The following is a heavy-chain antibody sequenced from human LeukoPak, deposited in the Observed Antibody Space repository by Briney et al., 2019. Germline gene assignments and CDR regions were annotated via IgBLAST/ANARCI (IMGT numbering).Heavy chain of an antibody. CDR1: GFTFSTFA. CDR3: ATYRQLLLPFES. Sequence: GGSLRLSCAASGFTFSTFAMIWVRQPPGKGLEWVSSSGGEIHYADSVRGRFTITRNNSKSTMSLQMNSLRAEDTAIYYCATYRQLLLPFESWGQGPLVTVSS. CDR2: SGGEI. J-gene: IGHJ4*02. V-gene: IGHV3-23*01. D-gene: IGHD5-24*01.